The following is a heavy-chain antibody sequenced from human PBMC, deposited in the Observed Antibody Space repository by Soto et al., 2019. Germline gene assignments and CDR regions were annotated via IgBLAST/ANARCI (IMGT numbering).Heavy chain of an antibody. J-gene: IGHJ6*02. CDR1: RFTFSNYG. D-gene: IGHD6-19*01. CDR3: ARDDIPGRAVAIYGMDV. CDR2: IWYDGSNK. Sequence: GGSLRLSCAASRFTFSNYGMHWVRQAPGKGLEWVAVIWYDGSNKYYADSVKGRFTISRDNSKNTLYLQMNSLRAEDTAVYYCARDDIPGRAVAIYGMDVWGQGTTVTVS. V-gene: IGHV3-33*01.